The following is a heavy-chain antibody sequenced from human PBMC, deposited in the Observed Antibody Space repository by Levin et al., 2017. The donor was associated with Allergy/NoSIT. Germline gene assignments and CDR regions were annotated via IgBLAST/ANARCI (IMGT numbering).Heavy chain of an antibody. J-gene: IGHJ4*02. CDR2: ISAYNGNT. D-gene: IGHD5-18*01. CDR3: ARDASRYSYGPDWDY. Sequence: ASVKVSCKASGYTFTSYGISWVRQAPGQGLEWMGWISAYNGNTNYAQKLQGRVTMTTDTSTSTAYMELRSLRSDDTAVYYCARDASRYSYGPDWDYWGQGTLVTVSS. CDR1: GYTFTSYG. V-gene: IGHV1-18*01.